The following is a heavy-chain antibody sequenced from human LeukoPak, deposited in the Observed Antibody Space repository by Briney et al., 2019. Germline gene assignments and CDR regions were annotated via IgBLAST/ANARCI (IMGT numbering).Heavy chain of an antibody. Sequence: GGSLRLSCAASGFTFRSYSMNWARQAPGKGLEWVSSISSSSSYIYYADSVKGRFTISRDNAKNSLYLQMNSLRDEDTAVYYCARVNDYDSGSYYTRDYWGQGTLVTVSS. CDR1: GFTFRSYS. CDR2: ISSSSSYI. J-gene: IGHJ4*02. V-gene: IGHV3-21*01. CDR3: ARVNDYDSGSYYTRDY. D-gene: IGHD3-10*01.